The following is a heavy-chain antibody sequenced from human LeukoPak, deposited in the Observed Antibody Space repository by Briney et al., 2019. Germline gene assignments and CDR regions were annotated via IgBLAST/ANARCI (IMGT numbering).Heavy chain of an antibody. V-gene: IGHV4-31*03. D-gene: IGHD2-2*01. Sequence: PSETLSLTCTVSGGSISSGGYYWSWIRQHPGKGLEWIGYIYYSGSTYYNPSLKSRVTISVDTSKNQFALKLSSVTAADTAVYYCARGSPRDIGQDDIVVVAAANTWFDPWGQGTLVTVSS. CDR2: IYYSGST. CDR3: ARGSPRDIGQDDIVVVAAANTWFDP. J-gene: IGHJ5*02. CDR1: GGSISSGGYY.